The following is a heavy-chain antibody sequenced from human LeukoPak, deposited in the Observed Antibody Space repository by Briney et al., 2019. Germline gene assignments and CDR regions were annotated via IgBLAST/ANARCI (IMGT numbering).Heavy chain of an antibody. CDR2: INPNSGGT. J-gene: IGHJ4*02. D-gene: IGHD6-19*01. Sequence: ASVKVSCKASGYTFTGYYMHWVRQAPGQGLEWMGGINPNSGGTYYAQKFQGRVTMTRDTSISTAYMDLSRLTSDDTAVYYCAPTATYSSGWFYFDYWGQGTLVTVSS. CDR1: GYTFTGYY. CDR3: APTATYSSGWFYFDY. V-gene: IGHV1-2*02.